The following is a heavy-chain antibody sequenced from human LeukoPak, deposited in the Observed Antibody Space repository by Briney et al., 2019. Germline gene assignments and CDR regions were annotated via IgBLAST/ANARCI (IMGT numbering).Heavy chain of an antibody. D-gene: IGHD5-18*01. CDR3: AKAISPGYSYGYMVLGAFDI. V-gene: IGHV3-9*01. Sequence: GGSLRLSCAASGFTFSSYWMYWVRQAPGKGLEWVSGISWNSGSIGYADSVKGRFTISRDNAKNSLYLQMNSLRAEDTALYYCAKAISPGYSYGYMVLGAFDIWGQGTMVTVSS. CDR2: ISWNSGSI. CDR1: GFTFSSYW. J-gene: IGHJ3*02.